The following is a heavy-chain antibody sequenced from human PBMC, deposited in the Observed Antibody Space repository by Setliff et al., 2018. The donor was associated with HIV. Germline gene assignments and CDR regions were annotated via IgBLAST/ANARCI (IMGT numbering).Heavy chain of an antibody. CDR1: GDSIITYY. V-gene: IGHV4-59*08. Sequence: SETLSLTCTVSGDSIITYYWTWIRQPPGKGLGWIGYIHHSGSSDYTPSLRSRVTISVDTSKNQFSLKLSSVTAADTAVYYCARHYQHSWVGVDYYFMDVWGKGTTVTVSS. CDR3: ARHYQHSWVGVDYYFMDV. D-gene: IGHD1-26*01. CDR2: IHHSGSS. J-gene: IGHJ6*03.